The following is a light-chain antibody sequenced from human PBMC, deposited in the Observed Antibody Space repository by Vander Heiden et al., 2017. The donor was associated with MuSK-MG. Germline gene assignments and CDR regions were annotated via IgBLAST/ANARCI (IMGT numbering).Light chain of an antibody. V-gene: IGLV2-11*01. Sequence: QSASSQSRSGCGPPGQSVTIRCTGTSRDVGGYNYVSWYQQHPDKAPTLLIYHVSERPSGVPDRFSGSKSGNTASLTISGLQAEDEADYHCCSYACSYTSLFGGGTKLTVL. CDR3: CSYACSYTSL. J-gene: IGLJ2*01. CDR1: SRDVGGYNY. CDR2: HVS.